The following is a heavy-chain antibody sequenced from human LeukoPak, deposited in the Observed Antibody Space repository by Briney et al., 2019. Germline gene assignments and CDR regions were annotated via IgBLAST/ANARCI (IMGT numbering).Heavy chain of an antibody. J-gene: IGHJ4*02. CDR1: GYSISSGYY. CDR3: AAANSAAGTFDY. V-gene: IGHV4-38-2*01. CDR2: IYHSGST. Sequence: SETLPLTCAVSGYSISSGYYWGWIRQPPGKGLEWIGSIYHSGSTYYNPSLKSRVTISVDTSKNQFSLKLSSVTAADTAVYYCAAANSAAGTFDYWGQGTLVTVSS. D-gene: IGHD6-13*01.